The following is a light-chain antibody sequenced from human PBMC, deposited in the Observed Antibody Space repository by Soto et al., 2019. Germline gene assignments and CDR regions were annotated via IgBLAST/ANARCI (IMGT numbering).Light chain of an antibody. CDR1: QGMRND. CDR3: LQDYNYPRT. J-gene: IGKJ1*01. CDR2: AAS. V-gene: IGKV1-6*01. Sequence: ALQMTQSPSSLSASVGDRVTITCRASQGMRNDLGWYQQKPGKAPKLLIYAASSLQSGVPSRFSGSGSGTDFTLTISSLQPEDFATYYCLQDYNYPRTFGQGTKVEIK.